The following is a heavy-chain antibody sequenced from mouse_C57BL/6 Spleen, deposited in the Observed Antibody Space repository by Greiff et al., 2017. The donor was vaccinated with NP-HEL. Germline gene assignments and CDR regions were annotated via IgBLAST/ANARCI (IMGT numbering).Heavy chain of an antibody. CDR2: IDPSDSYT. CDR1: GYTFTSYW. J-gene: IGHJ2*01. V-gene: IGHV1-69*01. Sequence: QVQLQQPGAELVMPGASVKLSCKASGYTFTSYWMHWVKQRPGQGLEWIGEIDPSDSYTNYNQKFKGKSTLTVDKASSTAYMQLSSLTSEDSAVYYWARGGNYFDYWGQGTTLTVSS. CDR3: ARGGNYFDY.